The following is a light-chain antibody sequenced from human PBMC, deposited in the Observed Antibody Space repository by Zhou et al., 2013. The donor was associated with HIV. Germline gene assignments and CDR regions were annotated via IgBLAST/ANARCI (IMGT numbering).Light chain of an antibody. J-gene: IGLJ1*01. CDR2: EVS. V-gene: IGLV2-18*02. CDR1: SSDVGSYNR. CDR3: SSYTSSNNYV. Sequence: QSALTQPPSVSGSPGQSVTISCTGTSSDVGSYNRVSWYQRPPGTAPKLMIYEVSNRPSGVPDRFSGSKSGNTASLTISGLQAEDEADYYCSSYTSSNNYVFGTGTKVTVL.